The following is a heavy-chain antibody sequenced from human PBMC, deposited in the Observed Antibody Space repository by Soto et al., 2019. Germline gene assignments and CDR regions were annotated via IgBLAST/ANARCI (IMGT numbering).Heavy chain of an antibody. V-gene: IGHV3-23*01. D-gene: IGHD1-26*01. CDR3: AQAISRERQIYY. CDR2: IDNIAAGT. CDR1: GFIFNNYA. J-gene: IGHJ4*02. Sequence: EVQLLESGGDFVEPGGSLRLSCAASGFIFNNYAMGWVSQAPGKGLEWVSTIDNIAAGTDYADSVKGRFTISRDNSKNTLYLQLNNLRAEDTAVYYCAQAISRERQIYYWGQGTLVTVSS.